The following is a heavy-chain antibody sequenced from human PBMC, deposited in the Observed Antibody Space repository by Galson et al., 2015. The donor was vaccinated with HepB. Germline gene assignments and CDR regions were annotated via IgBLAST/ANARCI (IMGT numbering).Heavy chain of an antibody. CDR2: INSDGSST. CDR1: GFTFSSYW. V-gene: IGHV3-74*01. Sequence: SLRLSCAASGFTFSSYWMHWVRQAPGKGLVWVSRINSDGSSTSYADSVKGRFTISRDNAKNTLYLQMNSLRAEDTAVYYCARGGPGYYDSSGYKGAYDAFDIWGQGTMVTVSS. CDR3: ARGGPGYYDSSGYKGAYDAFDI. D-gene: IGHD3-22*01. J-gene: IGHJ3*02.